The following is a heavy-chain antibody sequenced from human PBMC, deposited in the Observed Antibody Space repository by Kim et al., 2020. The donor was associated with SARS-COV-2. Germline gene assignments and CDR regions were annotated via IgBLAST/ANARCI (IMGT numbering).Heavy chain of an antibody. V-gene: IGHV1-46*01. Sequence: ASVKVSCKASGYTFTSYYMHWVRQAPGQGPEWMGIINPSGGSTSYAQKFHGRVTMTRDTSTSTVYMELSSLRPEDTAVYYCARDRITGDWSGMDVWGQGTTVTVS. CDR3: ARDRITGDWSGMDV. CDR1: GYTFTSYY. J-gene: IGHJ6*02. D-gene: IGHD1-20*01. CDR2: INPSGGST.